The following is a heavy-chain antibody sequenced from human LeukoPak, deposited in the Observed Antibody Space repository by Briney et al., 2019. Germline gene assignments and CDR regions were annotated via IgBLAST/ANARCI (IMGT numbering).Heavy chain of an antibody. V-gene: IGHV3-21*01. CDR1: GFTFSSYS. CDR3: ARVEQLVSDAFDI. CDR2: ISSSSSYI. D-gene: IGHD6-13*01. Sequence: GGFLRLSCAASGFTFSSYSMNWVRQAPGKGLEWVSSISSSSSYIYYADSVKGRFTISRDNAKNSLYLQMNSLRAEDTAVYYCARVEQLVSDAFDIWGQGTMVTVSS. J-gene: IGHJ3*02.